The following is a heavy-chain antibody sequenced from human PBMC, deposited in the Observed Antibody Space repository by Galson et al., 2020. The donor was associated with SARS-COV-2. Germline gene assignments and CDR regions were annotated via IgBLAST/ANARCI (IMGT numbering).Heavy chain of an antibody. D-gene: IGHD5-12*01. J-gene: IGHJ3*02. CDR2: ISYDGSNK. CDR1: GFTFSSYG. Sequence: GGSLRLSCAASGFTFSSYGMHWVRQAPGKGLEWVAVISYDGSNKYYADSVKGRFTISRDNSKNTLYLQMNSLRAEDTAVYYCAKRESGYSGYVDAFEIWGQGTMVTVSS. V-gene: IGHV3-30*18. CDR3: AKRESGYSGYVDAFEI.